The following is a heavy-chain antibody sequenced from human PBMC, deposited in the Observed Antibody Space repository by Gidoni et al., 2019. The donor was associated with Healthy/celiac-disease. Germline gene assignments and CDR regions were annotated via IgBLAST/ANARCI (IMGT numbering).Heavy chain of an antibody. CDR2: TYYRSKWYN. Sequence: QVQLQQSGPGLVKPSQTLSLTCAISGDSVSSTSASWNWIRQSPSRGLEWLGKTYYRSKWYNDYAVSVKSRITINPDTSKNQFSLQLNSVTPEDTAVYYCAREFAGSSSWLLSRSVFDYWGQGTLVTVSS. V-gene: IGHV6-1*01. D-gene: IGHD6-13*01. CDR3: AREFAGSSSWLLSRSVFDY. J-gene: IGHJ4*02. CDR1: GDSVSSTSAS.